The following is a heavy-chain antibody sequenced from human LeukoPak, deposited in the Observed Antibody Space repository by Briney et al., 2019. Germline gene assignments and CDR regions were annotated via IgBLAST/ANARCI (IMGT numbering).Heavy chain of an antibody. CDR2: INSDGSRT. Sequence: GGSLRLSCAASGFTFSSYWMHWVRQAPGKWLVWVSRINSDGSRTSYADSVKDRFTISRDNAKSTLYLQMNSLRAGDTAVYYCARDFPPGVADNGNGVCEYWGQGTLVTVSS. J-gene: IGHJ4*02. V-gene: IGHV3-74*01. CDR1: GFTFSSYW. D-gene: IGHD6-19*01. CDR3: ARDFPPGVADNGNGVCEY.